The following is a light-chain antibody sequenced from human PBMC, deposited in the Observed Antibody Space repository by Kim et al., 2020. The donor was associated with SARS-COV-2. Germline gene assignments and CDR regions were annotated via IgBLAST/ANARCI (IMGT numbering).Light chain of an antibody. V-gene: IGLV3-19*01. CDR3: YSRDSSGDHLV. Sequence: SSELTQDPAVSVALGQTLRITCQGDSLRKYYASWYQQKPGQAPVLVIYGKNNRPSGIPDRFSGSSSGDTVSLTTTGAQAEDEADYYCYSRDSSGDHLVFGGGTKLTVL. CDR1: SLRKYY. J-gene: IGLJ2*01. CDR2: GKN.